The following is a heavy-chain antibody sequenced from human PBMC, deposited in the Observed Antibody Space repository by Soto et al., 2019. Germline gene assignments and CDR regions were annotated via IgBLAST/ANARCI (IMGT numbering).Heavy chain of an antibody. J-gene: IGHJ5*02. V-gene: IGHV1-18*01. Sequence: QVQLVQSGAEVKKPGASVKVSCKASGYTFTSYGISWVRQAPGQGLEWMGWISAYNGNTNYAQKLQGRVTMTTDTSTSTAYMELRSLRSNDTDVYYCATNGPYGSGSAYNWFDPWGQGTLVTVSS. CDR1: GYTFTSYG. CDR2: ISAYNGNT. D-gene: IGHD3-10*01. CDR3: ATNGPYGSGSAYNWFDP.